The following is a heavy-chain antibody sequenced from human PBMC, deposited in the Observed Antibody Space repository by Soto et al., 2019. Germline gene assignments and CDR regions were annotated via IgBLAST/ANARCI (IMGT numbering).Heavy chain of an antibody. J-gene: IGHJ4*02. CDR1: GGTLKNSA. Sequence: SVKVSCKASGGTLKNSAISWVRQAPGQGLEWMGGIIPVFGPALYTQKFQGRVTITADESTNTAFLDVSSLRSEDTAVYYCGRGGSWAKVDSWGPGTLVTVYS. CDR3: GRGGSWAKVDS. V-gene: IGHV1-69*13. D-gene: IGHD6-13*01. CDR2: IIPVFGPA.